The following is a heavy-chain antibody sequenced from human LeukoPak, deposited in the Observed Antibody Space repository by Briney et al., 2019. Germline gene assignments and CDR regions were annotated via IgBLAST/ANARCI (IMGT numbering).Heavy chain of an antibody. Sequence: PSETLSLTCTVSGYSISSGYYWGWIRQPPGKGLEWIGSIYHSGSTYYNPSLKSRVTISVDTSKNQFSLKLSSVTAADTAVYYCATTNPKQYSSGWYGAFDIWGQGTMVTVSS. CDR1: GYSISSGYY. CDR2: IYHSGST. V-gene: IGHV4-38-2*02. J-gene: IGHJ3*02. D-gene: IGHD6-19*01. CDR3: ATTNPKQYSSGWYGAFDI.